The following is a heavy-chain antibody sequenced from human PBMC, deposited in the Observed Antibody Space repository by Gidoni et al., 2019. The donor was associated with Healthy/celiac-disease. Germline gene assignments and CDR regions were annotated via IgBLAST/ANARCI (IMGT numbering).Heavy chain of an antibody. J-gene: IGHJ3*02. CDR2: IKSKTDGGTT. V-gene: IGHV3-15*01. Sequence: EVQLVESGGGVVKPGGSLRLSCAASGFTFSNAWMRWVRQAPGKGLGLVGRIKSKTDGGTTDYAAPVKGRFTISRDDSKNTLYLQMNSLRTEDTAVYYCTTDRIDYYGSSSDAFDIWGQGTMVTVSS. CDR3: TTDRIDYYGSSSDAFDI. D-gene: IGHD3-22*01. CDR1: GFTFSNAW.